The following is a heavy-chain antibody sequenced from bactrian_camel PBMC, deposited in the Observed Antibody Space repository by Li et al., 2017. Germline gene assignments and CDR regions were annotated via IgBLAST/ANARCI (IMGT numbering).Heavy chain of an antibody. V-gene: IGHV3S63*01. CDR1: TYFYC. Sequence: HVQLVESGGGSVQAGGSLRLSCVASTYFYCAAWFRQAPGKERERVAIIDNSFGTSYADSVKGRFTISKDGAKKTLYLEMNSLKPEVTAMYYCAASPWPCNAYNRWGQGTQVTVS. CDR2: IDNSFGT. J-gene: IGHJ4*01. D-gene: IGHD2*01. CDR3: AASPWPCNAYNR.